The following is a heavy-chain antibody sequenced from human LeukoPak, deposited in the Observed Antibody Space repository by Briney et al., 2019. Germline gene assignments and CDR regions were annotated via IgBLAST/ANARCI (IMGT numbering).Heavy chain of an antibody. CDR1: GDSISSSYW. CDR3: ARRDRSLSISAYYMDV. V-gene: IGHV4-4*02. J-gene: IGHJ6*03. CDR2: IYHAGIT. D-gene: IGHD6-13*01. Sequence: SGTLSLTCYVSGDSISSSYWWTWVRQPPGKGLQWIGTIYHAGITNYKSTLKSQVTISVDKSNNQFSLKLTSVTAADTAIYYCARRDRSLSISAYYMDVWGKGTTVIVSS.